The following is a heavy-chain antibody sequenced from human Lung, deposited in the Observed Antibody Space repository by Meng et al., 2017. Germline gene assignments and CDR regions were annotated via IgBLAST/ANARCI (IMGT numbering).Heavy chain of an antibody. V-gene: IGHV3-30*18. J-gene: IGHJ4*02. Sequence: QVQLVESGGGVVQPGRSLRLSCAASGFTFISYGMHWVRQAPGKGLEWVAVISYDGSNKYYADSVKGRFTISRDNSKNTLYLQMNSLRAEDTAVYYCAKDLSKQQQLGELDYWGQGTLVTRLL. D-gene: IGHD6-13*01. CDR1: GFTFISYG. CDR3: AKDLSKQQQLGELDY. CDR2: ISYDGSNK.